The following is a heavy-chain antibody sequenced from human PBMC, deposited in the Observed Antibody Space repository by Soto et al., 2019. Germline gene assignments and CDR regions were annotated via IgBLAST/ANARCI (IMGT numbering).Heavy chain of an antibody. CDR3: ARWPDGYYYDGMDV. V-gene: IGHV1-8*01. J-gene: IGHJ6*02. Sequence: QVQLVQSGAEVKKPGASVKVSCKASGYTFTSYDINWVRQAPGQGLEWMGWMNPNSGNTGYAQKFQGIVTMTRNTAISTAYMELSSLRSADTAVDYCARWPDGYYYDGMDVWGPGTTVTVSS. CDR2: MNPNSGNT. CDR1: GYTFTSYD.